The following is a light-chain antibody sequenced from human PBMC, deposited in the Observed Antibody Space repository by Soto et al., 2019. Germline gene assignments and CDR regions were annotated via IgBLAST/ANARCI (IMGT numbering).Light chain of an antibody. CDR3: CSYADGSIWI. CDR2: EAS. V-gene: IGLV2-23*01. CDR1: SSDLGNYDL. Sequence: QSALTQPASVSGSPGQSITISCTGTSSDLGNYDLVSWYQQHPGKPPKVIIYEASKRPSGVSNRFSGSKSGNMASLTSSGLQAEDAADYFCCSYADGSIWIFGGGTKVTVL. J-gene: IGLJ2*01.